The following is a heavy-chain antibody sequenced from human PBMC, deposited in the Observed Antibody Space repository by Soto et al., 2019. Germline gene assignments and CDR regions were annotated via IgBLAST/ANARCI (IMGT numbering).Heavy chain of an antibody. J-gene: IGHJ6*02. V-gene: IGHV2-5*02. D-gene: IGHD2-21*02. CDR1: GFSLSTGGVG. CDR2: IYWDDDK. Sequence: QITLKESGPTLVKPTQTLTLTCTFSGFSLSTGGVGVGWIRQPPGEALEWLALIYWDDDKRYRPSLESRLTITTDTSKNRVFLSMTNMDPVDTATYYCAHSRCGGDCLQSYSSHYYYGMDVWGQGTTVTVSS. CDR3: AHSRCGGDCLQSYSSHYYYGMDV.